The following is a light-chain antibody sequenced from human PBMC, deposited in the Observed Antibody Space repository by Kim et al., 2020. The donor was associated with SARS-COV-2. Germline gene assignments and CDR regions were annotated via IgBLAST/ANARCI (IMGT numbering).Light chain of an antibody. J-gene: IGLJ2*01. V-gene: IGLV3-21*04. CDR1: ALEAKS. CDR2: YDN. Sequence: APGKAATMSCGGKALEAKSVPLYKQQPGQAPVLVIYYDNARPSGIPERFSGSTSGNTATLTISRVEAGDEADYYCQVWDSDTDHALFGGGTQLTVL. CDR3: QVWDSDTDHAL.